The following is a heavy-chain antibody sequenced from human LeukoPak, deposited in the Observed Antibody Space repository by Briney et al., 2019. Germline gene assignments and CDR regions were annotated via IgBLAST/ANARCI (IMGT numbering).Heavy chain of an antibody. V-gene: IGHV4-31*03. CDR1: GGSISSGGYY. CDR3: ARDLGSRYSGYDFEYYYGMDV. CDR2: IYYSGST. D-gene: IGHD5-12*01. Sequence: PSQTLSLTCTVSGGSISSGGYYWSWIRQHPGKGLEWIGYIYYSGSTYYNPSLKSRVTISVDTSKNQFSLKLSSVTAADTAVYYCARDLGSRYSGYDFEYYYGMDVWGQGTTVTVSS. J-gene: IGHJ6*02.